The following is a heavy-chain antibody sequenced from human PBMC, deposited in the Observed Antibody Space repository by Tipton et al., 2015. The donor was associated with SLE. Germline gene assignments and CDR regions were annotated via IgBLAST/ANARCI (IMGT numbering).Heavy chain of an antibody. V-gene: IGHV3-74*01. Sequence: SLRLSCAASGFTFSSYWMHWVRQAPGKGLVWVSRINSDGSSTSYADSVKGRFTISRDNAKNTLYLQMNSLRAEDTAVYYCAREGYNYRASDIWGQGTMVTVSS. D-gene: IGHD5-24*01. CDR1: GFTFSSYW. CDR2: INSDGSST. CDR3: AREGYNYRASDI. J-gene: IGHJ3*02.